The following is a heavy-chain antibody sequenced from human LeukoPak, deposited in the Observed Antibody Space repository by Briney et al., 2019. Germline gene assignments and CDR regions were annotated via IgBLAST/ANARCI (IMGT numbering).Heavy chain of an antibody. CDR2: ISNIGNHI. CDR1: GFTFSSYS. D-gene: IGHD1/OR15-1a*01. Sequence: GGSLRLSCAASGFTFSSYSMNWVRQAPRKGLEWVSSISNIGNHIYYADSVKGRFTISGDNAKNSLYLQMNSLRAEDTAVYYCARDGNNYGIANWFDPWGQGTLVTVSS. J-gene: IGHJ5*02. CDR3: ARDGNNYGIANWFDP. V-gene: IGHV3-21*01.